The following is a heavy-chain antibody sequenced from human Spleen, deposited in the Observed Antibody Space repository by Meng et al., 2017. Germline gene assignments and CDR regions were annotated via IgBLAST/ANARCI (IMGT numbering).Heavy chain of an antibody. V-gene: IGHV1-18*01. D-gene: IGHD2-15*01. CDR1: GYTFTSYG. J-gene: IGHJ3*01. CDR2: ISAYNGNT. CDR3: ARGRYCSAGSCFSDAFDL. Sequence: ASVKVSCKASGYTFTSYGISWVRQAPGQGLEWMGWISAYNGNTNYAQKLQGRVTMTTDTSTSTAYMELRSLRSDDSAVYYCARGRYCSAGSCFSDAFDLWGQGTMVTVSS.